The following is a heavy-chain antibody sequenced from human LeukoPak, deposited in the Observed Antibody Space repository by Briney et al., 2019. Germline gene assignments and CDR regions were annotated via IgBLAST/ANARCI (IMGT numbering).Heavy chain of an antibody. CDR2: ISVSGGDT. CDR3: AKGGGYGSGTYSED. D-gene: IGHD3-10*01. J-gene: IGHJ4*02. V-gene: IGHV3-23*01. Sequence: GGSLRLSCAASGFTFSNYAMSWVRQASGKGLEWVSAISVSGGDTYYADSVKGRFTISRDNSKNMLYLQMNSLRAEDTAVYYCAKGGGYGSGTYSEDWGQGILVTVSS. CDR1: GFTFSNYA.